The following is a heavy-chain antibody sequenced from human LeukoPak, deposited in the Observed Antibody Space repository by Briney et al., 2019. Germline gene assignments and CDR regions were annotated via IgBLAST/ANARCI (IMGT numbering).Heavy chain of an antibody. Sequence: SETLSLTCSVSGGSISSSSYYWGWIRQPPGKGLEWIGNKYYSGSTYYNPSLKNRVTIFVDTSKKQFSLKLSSVTAADTAVYYCARNIAVAGRGDYMDVWGKGTTVTISS. V-gene: IGHV4-39*01. D-gene: IGHD6-19*01. CDR1: GGSISSSSYY. J-gene: IGHJ6*03. CDR2: KYYSGST. CDR3: ARNIAVAGRGDYMDV.